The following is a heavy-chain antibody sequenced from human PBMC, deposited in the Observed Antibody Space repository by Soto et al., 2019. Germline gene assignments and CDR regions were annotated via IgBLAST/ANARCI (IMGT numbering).Heavy chain of an antibody. Sequence: ASVKVSSKASGYTVINYAIHFVPQSPGQSREWMGWINAGNGNTYYTPKFQGSVTITRDTSANTAYMELSSLTSQDTTVYYSARSPRCCGNYDYGMDVWGQGTTVTVSS. CDR2: INAGNGNT. J-gene: IGHJ6*02. CDR1: GYTVINYA. CDR3: ARSPRCCGNYDYGMDV. D-gene: IGHD2-8*01. V-gene: IGHV1-3*01.